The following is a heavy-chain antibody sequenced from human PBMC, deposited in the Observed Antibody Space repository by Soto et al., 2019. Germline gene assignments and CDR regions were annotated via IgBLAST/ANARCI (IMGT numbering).Heavy chain of an antibody. CDR2: ISSSGSSK. CDR3: TRGGFSYRSSYFDY. Sequence: LRLSCAVFGFTFRTYEMNWVRQAPGKGLEWVSSISSSGSSKYYEDTVKGRFTISRDSAKNSLYLQMNSLRVEDTAIYYCTRGGFSYRSSYFDYWGQGTQVTVSS. CDR1: GFTFRTYE. D-gene: IGHD6-6*01. J-gene: IGHJ4*02. V-gene: IGHV3-48*03.